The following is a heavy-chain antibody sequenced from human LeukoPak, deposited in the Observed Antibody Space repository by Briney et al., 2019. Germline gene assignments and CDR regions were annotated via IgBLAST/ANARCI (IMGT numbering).Heavy chain of an antibody. V-gene: IGHV3-23*01. Sequence: GGSLRLSCAASGFTFSSYAMHWVRQASGKGLEWVSAISRSGGSTYYADSVKGRFTISKDNSKTTLYLQMNSLRAEDTAVYYCAKEGDYYNSIVPNYWGQGTLVTVSS. CDR3: AKEGDYYNSIVPNY. D-gene: IGHD3-22*01. J-gene: IGHJ4*02. CDR2: ISRSGGST. CDR1: GFTFSSYA.